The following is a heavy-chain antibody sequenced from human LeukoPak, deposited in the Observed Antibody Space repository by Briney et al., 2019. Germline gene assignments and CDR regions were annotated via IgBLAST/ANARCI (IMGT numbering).Heavy chain of an antibody. V-gene: IGHV3-23*01. CDR1: GFTFSSFA. CDR3: AKGASYYYGSGSWGSDY. CDR2: ISGSGGST. D-gene: IGHD3-10*01. Sequence: PGGSLRLSCAASGFTFSSFAMSWVRQAPGKGLEWVSAISGSGGSTYYADSVKGRFTISRDNSKNTLYLQMNSLRAEDTAVYYCAKGASYYYGSGSWGSDYWGQGTLVTVSS. J-gene: IGHJ4*02.